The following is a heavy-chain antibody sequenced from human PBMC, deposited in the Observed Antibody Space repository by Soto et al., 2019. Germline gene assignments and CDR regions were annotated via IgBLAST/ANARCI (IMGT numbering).Heavy chain of an antibody. D-gene: IGHD6-13*01. Sequence: PSETLSLTCTVSGGSISSSYWSWIRQPPGKGLEWIGYIYDSGSTYYNSSLKSRVTMSVDTSKNQFSLKLSFVTAADTAVYYCARQLIYWGQGQWSPSPQ. J-gene: IGHJ3*01. CDR3: ARQLIY. CDR1: GGSISSSY. V-gene: IGHV4-59*08. CDR2: IYDSGST.